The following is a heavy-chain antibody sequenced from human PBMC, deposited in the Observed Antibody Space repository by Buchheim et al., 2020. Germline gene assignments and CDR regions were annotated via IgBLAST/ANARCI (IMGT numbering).Heavy chain of an antibody. CDR3: AKDLKDYCSGGSCYFRVGYFDY. CDR2: ISGSGGST. V-gene: IGHV3-23*04. D-gene: IGHD2-15*01. J-gene: IGHJ4*02. Sequence: EVQLVESGGDLVQPGGSLRLSCAASGFTFRNSMMNWVRQAPGKGLEWVSAISGSGGSTYYADSVKGRFTISRDNSKNTLYLQMNSLRAEDTAVYYCAKDLKDYCSGGSCYFRVGYFDYWGQGTL. CDR1: GFTFRNSM.